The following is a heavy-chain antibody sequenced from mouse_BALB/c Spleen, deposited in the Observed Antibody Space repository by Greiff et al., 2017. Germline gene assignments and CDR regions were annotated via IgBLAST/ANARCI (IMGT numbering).Heavy chain of an antibody. J-gene: IGHJ4*01. CDR2: INPYNGAT. V-gene: IGHV1-31*01. Sequence: EVKLQESGPELVKPGASVKISCKASGYSFTGYYMHWVKQSHVKSLEWIGRINPYNGATSYNQNFKDKASLTVDKSSSTAYMELHSLTSEDSAVYYCARSDYGDAMDYWGQGTSVTVSS. D-gene: IGHD2-4*01. CDR1: GYSFTGYY. CDR3: ARSDYGDAMDY.